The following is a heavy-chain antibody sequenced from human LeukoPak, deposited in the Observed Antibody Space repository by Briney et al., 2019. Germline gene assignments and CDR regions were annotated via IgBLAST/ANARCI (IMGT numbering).Heavy chain of an antibody. CDR1: GGSISSSSYY. CDR2: IYYSGST. Sequence: PSETLSLTCTVSGGSISSSSYYWGWIRQPPGKGLEWIGSIYYSGSTYYNPSLKSRVTISVDTSKNQFSLKLSSVTAADTAVYYCARVLREAFDIWGQGTMVTVSS. D-gene: IGHD1-26*01. CDR3: ARVLREAFDI. J-gene: IGHJ3*02. V-gene: IGHV4-39*07.